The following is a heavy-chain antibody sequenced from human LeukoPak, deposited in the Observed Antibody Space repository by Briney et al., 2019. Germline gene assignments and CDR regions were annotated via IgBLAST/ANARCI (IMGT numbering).Heavy chain of an antibody. D-gene: IGHD6-13*01. J-gene: IGHJ4*02. CDR1: GFTFSSYS. V-gene: IGHV3-21*01. Sequence: GGSLRLSCAASGFTFSSYSMNWVRQAPGKGLEWVSSISSSSSYIYYADSVKGRFTISRDNAKNSLYLQMNSLRAEDTAVYYCAKRGVRSSSWSEIDYWGQGTLVTVSS. CDR3: AKRGVRSSSWSEIDY. CDR2: ISSSSSYI.